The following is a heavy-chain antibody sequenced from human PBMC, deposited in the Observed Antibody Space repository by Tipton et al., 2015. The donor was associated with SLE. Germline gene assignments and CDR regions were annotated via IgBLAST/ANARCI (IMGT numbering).Heavy chain of an antibody. V-gene: IGHV4-59*08. D-gene: IGHD3-10*01. CDR1: GGSVSGYY. J-gene: IGHJ3*02. CDR3: ARHSYGTDAFDI. Sequence: LSCTVSGGSVSGYYWSWIWQPPGKGLEWIGYIYYSGSTNYNPSLKSRLTISVDTSKNQFSLKLSSVTAADTAVYYCARHSYGTDAFDIWGLGTMVTVSS. CDR2: IYYSGST.